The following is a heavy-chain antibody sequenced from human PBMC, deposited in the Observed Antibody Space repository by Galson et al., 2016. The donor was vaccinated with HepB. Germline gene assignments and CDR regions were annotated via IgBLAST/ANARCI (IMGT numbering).Heavy chain of an antibody. CDR1: GYTFTSYY. CDR2: INPSGGST. V-gene: IGHV1-46*01. Sequence: SVKVSCKASGYTFTSYYMHWVRQAPGQGLEWMGIINPSGGSTSCAQKFQGRVTMTRDTSTSTVYMELSSLRSEDTAVYYCARLAMVKRGYGVWGQGTTVTVSS. D-gene: IGHD5-18*01. CDR3: ARLAMVKRGYGV. J-gene: IGHJ6*02.